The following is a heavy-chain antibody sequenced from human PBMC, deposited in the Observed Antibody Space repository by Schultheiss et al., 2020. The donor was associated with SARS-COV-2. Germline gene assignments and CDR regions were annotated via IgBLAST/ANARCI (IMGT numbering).Heavy chain of an antibody. V-gene: IGHV4-59*08. Sequence: SETLSLTCAVYGGSFSGSYWSWIRQPPGKGLEWIGYIYYSGSTNYNPSLKSRVTISVDTSKNQFSLELRSVTAADTAVYYCARGGDFWTTFDYWGQGTLVTVSS. J-gene: IGHJ4*02. D-gene: IGHD3/OR15-3a*01. CDR2: IYYSGST. CDR3: ARGGDFWTTFDY. CDR1: GGSFSGSY.